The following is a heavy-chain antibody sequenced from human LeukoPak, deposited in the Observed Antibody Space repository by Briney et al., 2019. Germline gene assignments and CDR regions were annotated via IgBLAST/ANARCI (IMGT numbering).Heavy chain of an antibody. Sequence: GGSLRLSCAACGFTFSSYAMSWVRQAPGKGLEWVSAISGSGGSTYYADSVKGRFTISRDNSKNTLYLQMNSLRAEDTAVYYCAIGAYDYVWGSYRHPLYWGQGTLVTVSS. J-gene: IGHJ4*02. D-gene: IGHD3-16*02. CDR2: ISGSGGST. V-gene: IGHV3-23*01. CDR3: AIGAYDYVWGSYRHPLY. CDR1: GFTFSSYA.